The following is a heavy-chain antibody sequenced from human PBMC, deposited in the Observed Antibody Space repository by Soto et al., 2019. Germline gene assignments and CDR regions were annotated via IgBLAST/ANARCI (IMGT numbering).Heavy chain of an antibody. J-gene: IGHJ6*02. CDR2: IIPIFGTA. CDR3: ARGGDILTGYSPYYYYCMDV. D-gene: IGHD3-9*01. V-gene: IGHV1-69*13. Sequence: SVRVSCKASGGTFSSYAISWVRQAPGQGLEWMGGIIPIFGTANYAQKFQGRVTITADESTSTAYMELSSLRSEDTAVYYCARGGDILTGYSPYYYYCMDVWGQATTLTLSS. CDR1: GGTFSSYA.